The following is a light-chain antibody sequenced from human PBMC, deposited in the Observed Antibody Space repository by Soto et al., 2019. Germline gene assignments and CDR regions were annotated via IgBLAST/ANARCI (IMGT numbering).Light chain of an antibody. Sequence: SALTQPASVSGSPGQSITISCTGTSSDVGGYNYVSWYQHHPGKAPKLIIYDVSNRPSGVSNRSSGSKSGNTASLTISGLQAEDEAEYYCSSYTGSSTPVVFGGGTKLTVL. V-gene: IGLV2-14*03. CDR1: SSDVGGYNY. CDR3: SSYTGSSTPVV. J-gene: IGLJ2*01. CDR2: DVS.